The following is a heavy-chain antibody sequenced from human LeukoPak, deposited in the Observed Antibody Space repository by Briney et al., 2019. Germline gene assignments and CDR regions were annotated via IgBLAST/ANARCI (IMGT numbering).Heavy chain of an antibody. V-gene: IGHV3-21*01. CDR2: IDSSGGYM. CDR3: ARDVGYFGSGSYPDYFDY. CDR1: GFTFNTYS. Sequence: PGGSLRLSCEASGFTFNTYSMNWARQAPGKGLEWVSSIDSSGGYMFYADSVKGRFTISRDNAKNSLYLQMNSLRAEDTAVYYCARDVGYFGSGSYPDYFDYWGQGILVTVSS. D-gene: IGHD3-10*01. J-gene: IGHJ4*02.